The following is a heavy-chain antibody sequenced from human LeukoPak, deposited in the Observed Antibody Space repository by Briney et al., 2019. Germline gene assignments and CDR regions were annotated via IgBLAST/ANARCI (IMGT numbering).Heavy chain of an antibody. CDR3: ASTDKGGTGTY. Sequence: PSETLSLTCTVSGGSITTHYWSWIRQPPGKGLEWIGYIYHSEITNYNPSLKSRVTISVDTSKNQFSLKLSSVTAADTAVYYCASTDKGGTGTYWGQGTLVTVSS. CDR2: IYHSEIT. J-gene: IGHJ4*02. D-gene: IGHD1-1*01. CDR1: GGSITTHY. V-gene: IGHV4-59*11.